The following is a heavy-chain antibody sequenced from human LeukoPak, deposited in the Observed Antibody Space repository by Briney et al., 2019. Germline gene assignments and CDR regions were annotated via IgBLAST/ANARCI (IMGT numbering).Heavy chain of an antibody. V-gene: IGHV4-39*01. CDR3: ARQGTMTRGGYWLDP. CDR2: ISYTGNT. CDR1: GASINSTNFY. D-gene: IGHD3-10*01. J-gene: IGHJ5*02. Sequence: PSETLSLTCSVSGASINSTNFYWSWIRQPPGKGLESIGSISYTGNTYSNPSLNSRVTMSVDTSKNQFSPKLSSVTAADTAVYYCARQGTMTRGGYWLDPWGRGTLVTVSS.